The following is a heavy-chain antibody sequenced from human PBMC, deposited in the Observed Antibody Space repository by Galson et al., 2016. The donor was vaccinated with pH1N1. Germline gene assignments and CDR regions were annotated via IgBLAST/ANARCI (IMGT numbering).Heavy chain of an antibody. CDR3: VGSSSRFYFDH. CDR1: GLIFSNYG. CDR2: VSYDGSKT. V-gene: IGHV3-30*03. D-gene: IGHD6-6*01. J-gene: IGHJ4*02. Sequence: SLRLSCAASGLIFSNYGMHWVCQAPGKGLEWVAVVSYDGSKTYYADSVKGRFTISRDNSKNTLYLQMSSLRVEDTAVYFCVGSSSRFYFDHWGQGTLVTASS.